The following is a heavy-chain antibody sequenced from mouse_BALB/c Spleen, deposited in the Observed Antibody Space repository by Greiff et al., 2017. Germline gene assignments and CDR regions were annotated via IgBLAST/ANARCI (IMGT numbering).Heavy chain of an antibody. J-gene: IGHJ3*01. CDR1: GFYIKDYY. CDR3: NERMITTAY. V-gene: IGHV14-4*02. CDR2: IDPENGDT. D-gene: IGHD2-4*01. Sequence: EVQLQESGAELVRSGASVKLSCTASGFYIKDYYMHWVKQRPEKGLEWIGWIDPENGDTEYAPKFQGKATMTADTSSNTAYLQLSSLKSEDTAVYYCNERMITTAYWGQGTLVTVSA.